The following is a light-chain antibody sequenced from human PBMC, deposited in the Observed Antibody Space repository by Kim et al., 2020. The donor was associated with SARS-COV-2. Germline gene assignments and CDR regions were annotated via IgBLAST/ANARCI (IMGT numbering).Light chain of an antibody. CDR2: AAS. CDR1: QSISTH. Sequence: SVGDSATITCRASQSISTHVHWYQQKPGKATKLLIYAASTLQDGVPSRFIGGGSGADFTLTISSLQPEDFATYYCQQTYSSLHITFGQGTRLEIK. J-gene: IGKJ5*01. CDR3: QQTYSSLHIT. V-gene: IGKV1-39*01.